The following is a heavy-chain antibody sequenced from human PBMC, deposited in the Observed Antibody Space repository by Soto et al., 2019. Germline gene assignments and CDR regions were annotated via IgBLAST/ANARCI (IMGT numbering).Heavy chain of an antibody. CDR2: INTDGSRT. Sequence: GGSLRLSCAAPGFTFNNYWMHWVRQAPGKGLVWVSRINTDGSRTSYADSVKGRFTISRDNARNTLYLQMDSLRDEDTAVYYCAKVATGSYNWFDAWGQGTLVTVSS. CDR3: AKVATGSYNWFDA. D-gene: IGHD1-1*01. V-gene: IGHV3-74*01. J-gene: IGHJ5*02. CDR1: GFTFNNYW.